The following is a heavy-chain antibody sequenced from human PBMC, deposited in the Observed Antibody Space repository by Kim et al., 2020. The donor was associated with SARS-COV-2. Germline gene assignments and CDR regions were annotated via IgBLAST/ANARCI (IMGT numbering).Heavy chain of an antibody. Sequence: GGSLRLSCAASGFTFSSYGMHWVRQAPGKGLEWVAVISYDGSNKYYADSVKGRFTISRDNSKNTLYLQMNSLRAEDTAVYYCAKDFGGLYDILTGAGPKGYYYYGMDVWGQGTTVTVTS. CDR1: GFTFSSYG. J-gene: IGHJ6*02. CDR3: AKDFGGLYDILTGAGPKGYYYYGMDV. V-gene: IGHV3-30*18. CDR2: ISYDGSNK. D-gene: IGHD3-9*01.